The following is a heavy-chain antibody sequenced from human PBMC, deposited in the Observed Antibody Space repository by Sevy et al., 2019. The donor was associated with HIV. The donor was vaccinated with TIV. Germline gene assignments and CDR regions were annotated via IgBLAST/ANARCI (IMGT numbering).Heavy chain of an antibody. D-gene: IGHD3-22*01. J-gene: IGHJ6*02. CDR1: GLSVSDNY. Sequence: GGSLRLSCAASGLSVSDNYMNWVRQAPGKGLELISVIYSDGRTYYADSVKGRFTISRDNSKKTQYLHMNNLRPEDTAVYYCARGRYYDACGYYYYYYGMDVWGQGTTVTVSS. V-gene: IGHV3-66*01. CDR2: IYSDGRT. CDR3: ARGRYYDACGYYYYYYGMDV.